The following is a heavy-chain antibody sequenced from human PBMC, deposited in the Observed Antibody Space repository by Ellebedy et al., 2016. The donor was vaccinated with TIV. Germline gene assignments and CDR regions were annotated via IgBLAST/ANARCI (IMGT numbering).Heavy chain of an antibody. CDR2: ISGTGHSI. D-gene: IGHD6-19*01. Sequence: PGGSLRLSCVVSGLTSSTSAMSWVRQAPGRGLEWVSSISGTGHSIYYADSVKGRFTIARDNSKKTVSLQMSSLRADDTAVYDCAKDLRYTSGWGGAYDVWGQGTMVTVSS. V-gene: IGHV3-23*01. CDR1: GLTSSTSA. CDR3: AKDLRYTSGWGGAYDV. J-gene: IGHJ3*01.